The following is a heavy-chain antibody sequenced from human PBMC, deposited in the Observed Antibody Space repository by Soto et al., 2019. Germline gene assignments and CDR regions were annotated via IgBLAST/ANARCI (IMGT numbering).Heavy chain of an antibody. CDR3: AAPKSGTSPYYYYGMDV. J-gene: IGHJ6*02. D-gene: IGHD1-7*01. CDR2: IVVGSGNT. V-gene: IGHV1-58*01. Sequence: QMQLVQSGPEVKKPGTSVKVSCKASGFTFTSSAVQWVRQARGQRLEWIGWIVVGSGNTNYAQKFQERVTITRDMSTSTAYMGLSSLRSEDTAVYYCAAPKSGTSPYYYYGMDVWGQGTTVTVSS. CDR1: GFTFTSSA.